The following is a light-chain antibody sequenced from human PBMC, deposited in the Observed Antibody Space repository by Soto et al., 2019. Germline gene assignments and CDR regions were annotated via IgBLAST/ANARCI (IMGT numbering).Light chain of an antibody. CDR3: AAWDDSLNGYV. CDR2: SHS. Sequence: QSVLTQPPSASGTPGQRVDFSCSGSSSNIGANTVNWYQQLPGAAPKLLIYSHSQRPSGVPDRFSGSKSGNSASLAISGLQSDDEADYYCAAWDDSLNGYVFGSGTKLTVL. CDR1: SSNIGANT. V-gene: IGLV1-44*01. J-gene: IGLJ1*01.